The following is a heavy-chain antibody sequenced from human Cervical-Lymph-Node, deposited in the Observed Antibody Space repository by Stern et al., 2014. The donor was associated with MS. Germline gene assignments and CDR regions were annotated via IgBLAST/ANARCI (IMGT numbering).Heavy chain of an antibody. CDR3: ARPLGSGWTAGWYY. Sequence: EVQLVESGAEVKKPGESLKISCKGSGYSFTTFWIGWVRHMPGKGLEWMGIIFPDDSDTRYSPSFQGPFNISADRSTDTTYLQWSSLKASDTATYYCARPLGSGWTAGWYYWGQGTRVTVSS. J-gene: IGHJ4*02. V-gene: IGHV5-51*03. CDR2: IFPDDSDT. D-gene: IGHD6-19*01. CDR1: GYSFTTFW.